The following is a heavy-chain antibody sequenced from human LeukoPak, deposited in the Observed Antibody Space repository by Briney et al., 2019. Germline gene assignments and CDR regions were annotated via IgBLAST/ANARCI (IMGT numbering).Heavy chain of an antibody. CDR1: GFTFDDYG. CDR3: ARLLSGYYYDY. V-gene: IGHV3-20*04. D-gene: IGHD3-22*01. Sequence: GGSLRLSCAASGFTFDDYGMTWVRQAPGKGLEWVSGINWNGGSTGYADSVKGRFSISRDNAKNSLYLQMNSLRAEDTALYYCARLLSGYYYDYWGQGTLVTVSS. CDR2: INWNGGST. J-gene: IGHJ4*02.